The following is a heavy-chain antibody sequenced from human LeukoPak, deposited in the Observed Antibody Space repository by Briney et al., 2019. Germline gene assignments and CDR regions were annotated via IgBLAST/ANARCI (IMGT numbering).Heavy chain of an antibody. CDR1: GGTFSSYA. CDR3: ARGWSSGWDFDY. CDR2: IIPIFGTA. J-gene: IGHJ4*02. D-gene: IGHD6-19*01. V-gene: IGHV1-69*01. Sequence: SVKVSRKASGGTFSSYAISWVRQAPGQGLEWMGGIIPIFGTANYAQKFQGRVTITADESTSTAYMELSSLRSEDTAVYYCARGWSSGWDFDYWGQGTLVTVSS.